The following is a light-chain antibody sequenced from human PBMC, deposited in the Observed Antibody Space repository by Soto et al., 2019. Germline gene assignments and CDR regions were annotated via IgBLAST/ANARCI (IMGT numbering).Light chain of an antibody. CDR2: DAS. J-gene: IGKJ1*01. V-gene: IGKV1-5*01. CDR1: QSISSW. Sequence: DTQMPQSPSTLSASVGDRVTITCRASQSISSWLAWYQQKPGKAPKLLIYDASSLESGVPSRFSGSGSGTEFTLTISSLQPDDFATYYCQQYNSYPGTFGQGTKVDI. CDR3: QQYNSYPGT.